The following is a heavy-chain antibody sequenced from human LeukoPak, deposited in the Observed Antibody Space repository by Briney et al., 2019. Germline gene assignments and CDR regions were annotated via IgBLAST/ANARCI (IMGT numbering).Heavy chain of an antibody. D-gene: IGHD2/OR15-2a*01. CDR3: ARDFYGDDGHHPFDY. V-gene: IGHV4-4*07. CDR1: GGFISNYY. CDR2: IYASGST. Sequence: KPSETLSLTCSVSGGFISNYYWNWIRQPAGKGLEWIGRIYASGSTNYNPSLKSRVTISMDKSKNHFSLNLKSVTAADTGFYYCARDFYGDDGHHPFDYWGQGIQVTVSS. J-gene: IGHJ4*02.